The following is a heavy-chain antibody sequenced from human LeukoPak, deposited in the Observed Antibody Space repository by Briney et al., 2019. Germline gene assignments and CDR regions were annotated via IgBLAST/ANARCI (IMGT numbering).Heavy chain of an antibody. D-gene: IGHD6-19*01. CDR3: ARQQWLSLDY. Sequence: GESLQTSCKGSGYHFTSYWIGWVRQMPGKGLEWMGIIYPGDSDTRYSPSFQGQVTISANKSISTAYLQWSSLKASDTAMYYCARQQWLSLDYGGQGTLVTVSS. CDR2: IYPGDSDT. CDR1: GYHFTSYW. J-gene: IGHJ4*02. V-gene: IGHV5-51*01.